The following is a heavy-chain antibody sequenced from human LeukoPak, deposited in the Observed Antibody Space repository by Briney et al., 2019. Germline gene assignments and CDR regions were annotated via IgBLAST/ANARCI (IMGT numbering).Heavy chain of an antibody. V-gene: IGHV4-34*01. CDR3: ARGVVSGRFGDYYYYMDV. D-gene: IGHD3-16*01. CDR1: GGSFSGHY. Sequence: SETLSLTCAVYGGSFSGHYWTWIRQAPGKGLQWIGEVNGRGSTNYNPSLKSRLTISEDKSKKQFSLRLPSVTAADTAVYYCARGVVSGRFGDYYYYMDVWGKGTTVTVSS. CDR2: VNGRGST. J-gene: IGHJ6*03.